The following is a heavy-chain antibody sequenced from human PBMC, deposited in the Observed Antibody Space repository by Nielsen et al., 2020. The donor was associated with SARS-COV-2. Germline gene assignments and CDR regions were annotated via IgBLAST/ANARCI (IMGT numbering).Heavy chain of an antibody. Sequence: GESLKISCAASGFTFSSYDMHWVRQATGKGLEWVSAIGTAGDTYYPGSVKGRFTISRENAKNSLYLQMNSLRAGDTAVYYCARVGATGFFDYWGQGTLVTVSS. V-gene: IGHV3-13*01. J-gene: IGHJ4*02. D-gene: IGHD1-26*01. CDR3: ARVGATGFFDY. CDR2: IGTAGDT. CDR1: GFTFSSYD.